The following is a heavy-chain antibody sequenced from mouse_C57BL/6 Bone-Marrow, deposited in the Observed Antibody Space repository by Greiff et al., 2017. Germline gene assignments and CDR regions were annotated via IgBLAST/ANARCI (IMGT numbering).Heavy chain of an antibody. J-gene: IGHJ1*03. D-gene: IGHD2-5*01. CDR1: GFTFSSYG. CDR2: ISSGGSYT. CDR3: ARRAYYSNYNWYFDV. Sequence: EVMLVESGGDLVKPGGSLKLSCAASGFTFSSYGMSWVRQTPDKRLEWVATISSGGSYTYYPDSVKGRFTISRDNAKNTLYLQMSSLKSEDTAMYYCARRAYYSNYNWYFDVWGTGTTVTVSS. V-gene: IGHV5-6*02.